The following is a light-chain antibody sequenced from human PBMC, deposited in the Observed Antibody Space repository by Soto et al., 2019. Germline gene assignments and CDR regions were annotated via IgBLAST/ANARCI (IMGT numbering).Light chain of an antibody. V-gene: IGKV3-11*01. J-gene: IGKJ5*01. Sequence: EVVLTQSPATLSLSPGERATLSCRASQSVNTDLAWYQQKPGQPPRPLIHDASNRATGIPARVSGSGTGTDFNLTTSSIEPEDLARNYSQQSMIGPPITIRKWTRLEMK. CDR3: QQSMIGPPIT. CDR1: QSVNTD. CDR2: DAS.